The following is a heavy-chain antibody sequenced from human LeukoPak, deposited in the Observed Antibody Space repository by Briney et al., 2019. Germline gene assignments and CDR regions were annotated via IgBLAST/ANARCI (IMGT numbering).Heavy chain of an antibody. CDR3: ARGIPPDY. V-gene: IGHV3-33*01. D-gene: IGHD2-2*02. CDR2: IWYDGSNE. J-gene: IGHJ4*02. Sequence: GGSLRLSCAASGFTFSDYGMYWVRQAPGKGLEWVAVIWYDGSNEYYADPVKGRFTISRDNSKNTLYLQMNSLRAEDTAVYYCARGIPPDYWGQGTLVTVSS. CDR1: GFTFSDYG.